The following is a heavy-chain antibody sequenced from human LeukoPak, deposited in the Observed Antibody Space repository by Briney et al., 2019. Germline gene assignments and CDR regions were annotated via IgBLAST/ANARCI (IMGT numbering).Heavy chain of an antibody. D-gene: IGHD6-19*01. Sequence: ASVKVSCKASGYTFTSYAIHWVRQAPGQRLEWMGWINAGNGNRKYSQKFQDRVTITRETSATTAYMGLNRLTSEDTAVYYCARVSDDSGWNFDYWGQGTLVTVSS. CDR1: GYTFTSYA. CDR3: ARVSDDSGWNFDY. V-gene: IGHV1-3*01. CDR2: INAGNGNR. J-gene: IGHJ4*02.